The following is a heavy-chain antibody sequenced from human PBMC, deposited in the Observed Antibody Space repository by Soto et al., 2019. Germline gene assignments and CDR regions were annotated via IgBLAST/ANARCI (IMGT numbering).Heavy chain of an antibody. CDR3: ARATVLTFQADY. J-gene: IGHJ4*02. Sequence: QVQLVQSGTEVKKPGSSVKVSCKAPGDTLNYYAIVWVRQAPGQGLEWVGGIAPVLRSTNYALKFQGRVKITADGSTSTAFLEMSSLRSEDTGIYFCARATVLTFQADYCGQGTLVTVSS. CDR1: GDTLNYYA. D-gene: IGHD4-17*01. V-gene: IGHV1-69*01. CDR2: IAPVLRST.